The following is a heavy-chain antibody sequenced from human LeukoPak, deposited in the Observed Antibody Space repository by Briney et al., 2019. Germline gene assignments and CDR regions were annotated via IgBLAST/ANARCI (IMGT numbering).Heavy chain of an antibody. CDR1: GGSFSGYY. Sequence: PSETLSLTCAVYGGSFSGYYWSWIRQPPGKGLEWIGEINHSGSTNYNPSLKSRVTISVDTSKNQFSLKLSSVTAADTAVYYCARAILTGYYFDYWGQGTLVTVSS. CDR2: INHSGST. D-gene: IGHD3-9*01. V-gene: IGHV4-34*01. CDR3: ARAILTGYYFDY. J-gene: IGHJ4*02.